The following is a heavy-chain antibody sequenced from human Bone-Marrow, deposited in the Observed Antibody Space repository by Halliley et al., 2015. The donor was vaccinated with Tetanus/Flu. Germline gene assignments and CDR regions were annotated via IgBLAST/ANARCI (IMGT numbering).Heavy chain of an antibody. Sequence: YSGPTYYPPSLRSRLTISVDTSKKQFSLKLASVIAADTAMYFCVRQEVLIPASGNDFDSWGQGTLVTVSS. CDR2: YSGPT. J-gene: IGHJ4*02. CDR3: VRQEVLIPASGNDFDS. V-gene: IGHV4-39*01. D-gene: IGHD5-12*01.